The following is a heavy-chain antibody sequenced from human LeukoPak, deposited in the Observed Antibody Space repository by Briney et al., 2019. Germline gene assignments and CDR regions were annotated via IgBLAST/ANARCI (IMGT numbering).Heavy chain of an antibody. CDR3: ARAPRPSYYYYYYMDV. V-gene: IGHV6-1*01. J-gene: IGHJ6*03. CDR2: TYYRSKWYD. CDR1: GDSVSSNSAA. Sequence: SQTLSLTCAISGDSVSSNSAAWNWIRQSPSRGLEWLGRTYYRSKWYDDYAVSVKSRITINPDTSKNQFSLQLNSVTPEDTAVYYCARAPRPSYYYYYYMDVWGKGTTVTVSS.